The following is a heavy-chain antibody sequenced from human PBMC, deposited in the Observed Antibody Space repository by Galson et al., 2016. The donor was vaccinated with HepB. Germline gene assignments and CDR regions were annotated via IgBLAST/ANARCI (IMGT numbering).Heavy chain of an antibody. CDR2: ITTSSSYS. V-gene: IGHV3-21*01. D-gene: IGHD2-21*01. J-gene: IGHJ4*02. CDR1: GFNFSNYN. Sequence: SLRLSCAASGFNFSNYNMNWVRQAPGKGLEWVAFITTSSSYSYYADSVQGRFTISRDNAKNSLYLQMNSLRAEDTAMYYCARDFPNSTPVSYFFDQWGQGTLVTVSS. CDR3: ARDFPNSTPVSYFFDQ.